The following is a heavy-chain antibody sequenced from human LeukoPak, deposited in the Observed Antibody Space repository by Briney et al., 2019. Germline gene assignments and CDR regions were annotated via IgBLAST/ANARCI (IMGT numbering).Heavy chain of an antibody. CDR1: GYTFTGYY. CDR2: INPNSGGT. J-gene: IGHJ6*02. Sequence: ASVKVSCKASGYTFTGYYIHWVRQAPGQGLEWMGWINPNSGGTNYAQKFQGRVTMTRDTSISTAYMELSRLRSDDTAVYYCARLRFLESYGMDVWGQGTTVTVFS. D-gene: IGHD3-3*01. CDR3: ARLRFLESYGMDV. V-gene: IGHV1-2*02.